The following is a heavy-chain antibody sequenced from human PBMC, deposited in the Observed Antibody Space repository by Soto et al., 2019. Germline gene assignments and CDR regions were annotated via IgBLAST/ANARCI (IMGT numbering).Heavy chain of an antibody. V-gene: IGHV3-21*06. Sequence: LRLSCAASWFIFTRYSMNWVRQAPGKGLEWVSSISSTTNYIYYGDSMKGRFTISRDNAKNSLYLEMNSLRAEDTAVYYCARESEDLTSNFDYWGQGTLVTVSS. CDR1: WFIFTRYS. CDR3: ARESEDLTSNFDY. J-gene: IGHJ4*02. CDR2: ISSTTNYI.